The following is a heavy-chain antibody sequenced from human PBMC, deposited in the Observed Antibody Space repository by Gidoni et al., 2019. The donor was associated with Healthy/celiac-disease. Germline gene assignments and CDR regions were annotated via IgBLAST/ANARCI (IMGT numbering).Heavy chain of an antibody. CDR3: ARRPLHQAAVGAFYY. Sequence: QVQLQQWGAGLMKTTETLSLTCAVYGVYFSGYYWSWNRQPPGKGLEWIGEIKHSGSTNYNPSVKSRVTISVDTSKNQCSLNLSSVTSADTAVYYCARRPLHQAAVGAFYYLGQGPLVTFSS. J-gene: IGHJ4*02. CDR2: IKHSGST. CDR1: GVYFSGYY. V-gene: IGHV4-34*01. D-gene: IGHD6-13*01.